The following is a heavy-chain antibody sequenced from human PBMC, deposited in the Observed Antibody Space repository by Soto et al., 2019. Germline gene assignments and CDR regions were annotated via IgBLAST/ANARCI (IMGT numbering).Heavy chain of an antibody. CDR3: ARGQRNSAAFDI. J-gene: IGHJ3*02. D-gene: IGHD2-21*01. CDR1: GYTFTSYD. V-gene: IGHV1-8*01. Sequence: ASVKVSCKASGYTFTSYDINWVRQATGQGLEWMGWMNPNSGNTGYAQKFQGRVTMTRNTSISTAYMELSSLRSEDTAVYYCARGQRNSAAFDIWGQGTMVTVSS. CDR2: MNPNSGNT.